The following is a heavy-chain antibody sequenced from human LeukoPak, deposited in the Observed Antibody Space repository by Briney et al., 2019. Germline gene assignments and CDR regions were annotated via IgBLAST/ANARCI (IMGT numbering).Heavy chain of an antibody. CDR3: ARRVVGVPYYFDY. Sequence: PSETLSLTCTVSGGSISSYYWSWIRQPPGKGLEWIGYIYYSGSTYYNPSLKSRVSISVDTSKNQFSLNLSSVTAADTAVYYCARRVVGVPYYFDYWGQGTLVTVSS. J-gene: IGHJ4*02. V-gene: IGHV4-59*08. CDR2: IYYSGST. CDR1: GGSISSYY. D-gene: IGHD1-26*01.